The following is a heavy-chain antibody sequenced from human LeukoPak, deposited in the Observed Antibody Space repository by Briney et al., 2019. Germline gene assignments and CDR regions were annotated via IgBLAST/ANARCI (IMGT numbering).Heavy chain of an antibody. D-gene: IGHD3-22*01. CDR2: INSGGSGT. Sequence: GGSLRLSCAASGFPLSSYWMHWVRQTAGKGLVWVSRINSGGSGTSYADSVEGRFTIPRDNAKNILYLQMNSLGAEDTAVYYCARVPVVVITTRYFDLWGRGTLVTVSS. V-gene: IGHV3-74*01. CDR3: ARVPVVVITTRYFDL. CDR1: GFPLSSYW. J-gene: IGHJ2*01.